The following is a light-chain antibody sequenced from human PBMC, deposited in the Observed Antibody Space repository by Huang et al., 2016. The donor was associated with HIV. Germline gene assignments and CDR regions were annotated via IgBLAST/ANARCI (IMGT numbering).Light chain of an antibody. CDR2: GAS. Sequence: EIVLTQSPGTLSLSPGERVTLSCRASQSVSSNFLAWYQQKPGQAPRFRIYGASTRATSVPDRFSGSGSGTDFTLTISRLEPEDFAVYYCQQYGSSPLTFGGGTKVEIK. CDR1: QSVSSNF. CDR3: QQYGSSPLT. V-gene: IGKV3-20*01. J-gene: IGKJ4*01.